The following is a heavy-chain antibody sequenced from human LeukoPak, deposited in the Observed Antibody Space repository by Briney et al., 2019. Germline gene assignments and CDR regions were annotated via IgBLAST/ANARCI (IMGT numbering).Heavy chain of an antibody. CDR2: IHTSGST. CDR3: ARGSNSNPFDY. D-gene: IGHD4-23*01. Sequence: PSETLSLTCTVSGASISSTSYCWGWIRQPAGKGLEWIGHIHTSGSTNYNPSLKSRVTISVDTSKNQFSLRLSSVTAADTAVYYCARGSNSNPFDYWGQGTLVTVSS. J-gene: IGHJ4*02. V-gene: IGHV4-61*09. CDR1: GASISSTSYC.